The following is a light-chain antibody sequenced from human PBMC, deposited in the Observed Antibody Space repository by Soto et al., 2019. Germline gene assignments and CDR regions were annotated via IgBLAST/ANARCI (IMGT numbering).Light chain of an antibody. V-gene: IGKV1-5*03. CDR2: KAS. J-gene: IGKJ1*01. CDR3: QQYDNYWT. Sequence: DVQMTQSPSTLSASVGDRVTITCRASQSISTWLAWYQQKPGKAPNLLIHKASSLESGVPSRFSGSGFGAEFTLTISGLQPEDAATYYCQQYDNYWTFGQGTKMEI. CDR1: QSISTW.